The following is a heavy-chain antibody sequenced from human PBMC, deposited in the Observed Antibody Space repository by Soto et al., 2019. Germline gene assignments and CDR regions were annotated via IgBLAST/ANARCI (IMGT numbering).Heavy chain of an antibody. Sequence: VQLLGSGGGLVQPGGSLRLSCAASGFIFDTFDMSWVRQAPGKGLEWVSAIIGHNGRTYYADSVTGRFTISKDNSNKTLYLQMNSLRVEDTAIYYCTKGAWLDDFCGQGVLLTVSS. V-gene: IGHV3-23*01. CDR2: IIGHNGRT. J-gene: IGHJ4*02. CDR3: TKGAWLDDF. CDR1: GFIFDTFD. D-gene: IGHD6-19*01.